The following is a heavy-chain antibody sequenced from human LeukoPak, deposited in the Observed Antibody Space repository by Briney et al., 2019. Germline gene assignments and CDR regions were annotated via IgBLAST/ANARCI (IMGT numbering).Heavy chain of an antibody. Sequence: SETLSLTCTVSGGSISSGDYYWSWIRQPPGKGLEWIGYIYYSGGTYYNPSLKSRVTISVDTSKNQFSLKLSSVTAADTAVYYCAGDSSDMVRGVINYYYYYMDVWGKGTTVTVSS. CDR3: AGDSSDMVRGVINYYYYYMDV. CDR1: GGSISSGDYY. D-gene: IGHD3-10*01. V-gene: IGHV4-30-4*08. CDR2: IYYSGGT. J-gene: IGHJ6*03.